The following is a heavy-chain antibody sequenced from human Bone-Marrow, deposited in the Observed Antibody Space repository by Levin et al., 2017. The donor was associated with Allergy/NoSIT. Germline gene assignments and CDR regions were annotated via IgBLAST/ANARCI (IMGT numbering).Heavy chain of an antibody. Sequence: SSETLSLTCTVSGGSISSYYWSWIRQPPGKGLEWIGYIYSSGNTNYNPSLKSRVTMSVDTSKNQFSLKLTSVTAADTAVYYCARGGPSGDYFDYWGQGALVTVSS. CDR1: GGSISSYY. J-gene: IGHJ4*02. CDR3: ARGGPSGDYFDY. D-gene: IGHD1-26*01. CDR2: IYSSGNT. V-gene: IGHV4-59*08.